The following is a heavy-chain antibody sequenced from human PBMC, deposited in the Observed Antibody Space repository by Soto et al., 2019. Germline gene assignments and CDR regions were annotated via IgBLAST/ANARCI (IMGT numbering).Heavy chain of an antibody. CDR3: VGGYPWVGVDY. V-gene: IGHV4-39*01. Sequence: QLQLQESGPGLVKPSETLSLTCTVSGGSIGSSDYYWGWIRQPPGKGLAWIGNIYDSGSTSYNPSLKSRVTISVDTSKNQVALKVSSVTAADTAMYICVGGYPWVGVDYWGQGTLVTVSS. CDR2: IYDSGST. D-gene: IGHD3-16*01. J-gene: IGHJ4*02. CDR1: GGSIGSSDYY.